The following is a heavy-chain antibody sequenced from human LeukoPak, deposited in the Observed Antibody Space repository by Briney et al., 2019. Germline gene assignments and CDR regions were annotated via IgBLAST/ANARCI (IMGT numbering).Heavy chain of an antibody. V-gene: IGHV3-33*06. CDR1: GFTFSSYG. CDR2: IWYGGSNK. Sequence: GRSLRLSCAASGFTFSSYGMHWVRQAPGKGLEWVAVIWYGGSNKYYADSVKGRFTISRDNSKNTLYLQMNSLRAEDTAVYYCAKARAAAGIIVDYWGQGTLVTVSS. D-gene: IGHD6-13*01. CDR3: AKARAAAGIIVDY. J-gene: IGHJ4*02.